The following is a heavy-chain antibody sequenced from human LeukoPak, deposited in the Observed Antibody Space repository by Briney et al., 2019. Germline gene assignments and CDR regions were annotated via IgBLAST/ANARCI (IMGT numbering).Heavy chain of an antibody. Sequence: GGSLRLSCAASGFTFSSYAMSWVRQAPGKGLEWVSVIYSGGSTYYAGSVKGRFTISRDSSKNTLHLQMTSLRADDTAVYYCARDDIAVAGKDYWGQGTLVTVSS. CDR2: IYSGGST. J-gene: IGHJ4*02. V-gene: IGHV3-53*05. CDR3: ARDDIAVAGKDY. CDR1: GFTFSSYA. D-gene: IGHD6-19*01.